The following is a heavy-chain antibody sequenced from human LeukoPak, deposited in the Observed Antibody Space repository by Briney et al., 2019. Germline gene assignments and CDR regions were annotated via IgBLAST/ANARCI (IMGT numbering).Heavy chain of an antibody. V-gene: IGHV4-61*02. D-gene: IGHD2-21*01. CDR1: GGSISSGDYY. J-gene: IGHJ4*02. Sequence: PSETLSLTCTVSGGSISSGDYYWSWIRQPPGKGLEWIGRFYTSATPKHNPSLKSRVTISVDTSRNQFSLKLSSVTAADTAVYYCARGGIPDYWGQGILVTVSS. CDR2: FYTSATP. CDR3: ARGGIPDY.